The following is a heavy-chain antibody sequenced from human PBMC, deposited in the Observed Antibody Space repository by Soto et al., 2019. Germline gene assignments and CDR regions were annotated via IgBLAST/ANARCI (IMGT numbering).Heavy chain of an antibody. CDR3: AGPGKGSN. V-gene: IGHV3-7*01. J-gene: IGHJ4*02. D-gene: IGHD1-26*01. Sequence: PGGSLRLSCAASGFTFGSYWMSWGRQAPGKGPEWVANIKQDGSEKNYVDSVKGRFTISRDNAKNSLYLQMNSLRAEDTAVYYCAGPGKGSNWGQGTLVTVSS. CDR2: IKQDGSEK. CDR1: GFTFGSYW.